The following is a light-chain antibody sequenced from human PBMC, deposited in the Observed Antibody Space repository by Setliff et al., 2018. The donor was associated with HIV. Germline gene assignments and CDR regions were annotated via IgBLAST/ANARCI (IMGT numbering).Light chain of an antibody. CDR3: GTWDSSLSAGWV. Sequence: QSVLTQPPSVSAAPGQKVTISCSGSSSNIGNNYVSWYQQLPGTAPKLLIYDNNKRPSGIPDRFSGSKSGTSATPGITGLQTGDEADYYCGTWDSSLSAGWVFGGGTKVTVL. CDR2: DNN. CDR1: SSNIGNNY. J-gene: IGLJ3*02. V-gene: IGLV1-51*01.